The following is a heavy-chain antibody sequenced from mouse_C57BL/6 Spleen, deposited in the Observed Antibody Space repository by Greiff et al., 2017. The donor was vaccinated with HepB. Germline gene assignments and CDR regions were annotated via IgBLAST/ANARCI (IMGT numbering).Heavy chain of an antibody. CDR2: ISSGGDYI. V-gene: IGHV5-9-1*02. CDR3: TRESDYYGSSPWYFDV. D-gene: IGHD1-1*01. Sequence: EVMLVESGEGLVKPGGSLKLSCAASGFTFSSYAMSWVRQTPEKRLEWVAYISSGGDYIYYADTVKGRFTISRDNARNTLYLQMSSLKSEDTAMYYCTRESDYYGSSPWYFDVWGTGTTVTVSS. J-gene: IGHJ1*03. CDR1: GFTFSSYA.